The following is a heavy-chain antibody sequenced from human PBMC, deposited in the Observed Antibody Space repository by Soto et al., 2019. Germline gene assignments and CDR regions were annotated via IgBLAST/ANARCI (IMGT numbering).Heavy chain of an antibody. D-gene: IGHD3-10*01. CDR3: ARDVYYYGSESDYGIPHLFGY. Sequence: QVQLVQSGAEVKKPGSSVKVSCKASGGTFSSYAISWVRQAPGQGLEWMGGIIPIFGTANYAQKVQGRVTINADEFMSIAYMALSSLRSEDTAVYYCARDVYYYGSESDYGIPHLFGYWGQGTLVTVSS. V-gene: IGHV1-69*01. J-gene: IGHJ4*02. CDR2: IIPIFGTA. CDR1: GGTFSSYA.